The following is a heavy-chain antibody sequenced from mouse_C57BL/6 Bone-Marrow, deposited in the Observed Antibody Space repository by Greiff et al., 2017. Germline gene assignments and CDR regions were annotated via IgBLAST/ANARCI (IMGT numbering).Heavy chain of an antibody. CDR1: GYTFTSYW. CDR3: ARGPYYGSSGAY. D-gene: IGHD1-1*01. V-gene: IGHV1-59*01. Sequence: QVQLQQPGAELVRPGTSVKLSCKASGYTFTSYWMHWVKQRPGQGLEWIGVIDPSDSYTNYNQKFKGKATLTVDTSSSTAYMQLSSLTSEDSAVYYGARGPYYGSSGAYWGQGTLVTVSA. J-gene: IGHJ3*01. CDR2: IDPSDSYT.